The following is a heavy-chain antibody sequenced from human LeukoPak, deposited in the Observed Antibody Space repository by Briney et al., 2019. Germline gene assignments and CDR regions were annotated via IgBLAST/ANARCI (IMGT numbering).Heavy chain of an antibody. CDR1: GGSNSRYY. D-gene: IGHD3-3*01. CDR3: ARQKYYDFWSGYEDYYYYGMDV. Sequence: PSETLSLTCTVSGGSNSRYYWSWIRQPPGKGLEWIGYIYYSGSTKSNPSLKSRVTISVDTSKNLFSLKLSSVTAADTAVYYCARQKYYDFWSGYEDYYYYGMDVWGQGTTVTVSS. V-gene: IGHV4-59*08. J-gene: IGHJ6*02. CDR2: IYYSGST.